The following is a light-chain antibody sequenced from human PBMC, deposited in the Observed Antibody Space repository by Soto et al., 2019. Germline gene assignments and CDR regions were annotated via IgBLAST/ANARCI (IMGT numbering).Light chain of an antibody. CDR3: QQYNSWPPAWT. Sequence: EIVMTQSPATLSVSPGERATLSCRASQSVSSSYLAWYQQKPGQAPRLLIYGVYTRATGIPARFSGGRSGTEFALTISGLQSEDYGIYYCQQYNSWPPAWTFGQGTKVDIK. V-gene: IGKV3-15*01. J-gene: IGKJ1*01. CDR2: GVY. CDR1: QSVSSSY.